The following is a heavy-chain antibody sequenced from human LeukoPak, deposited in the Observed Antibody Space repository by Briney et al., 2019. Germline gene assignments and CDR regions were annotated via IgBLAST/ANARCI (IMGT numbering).Heavy chain of an antibody. V-gene: IGHV3-48*01. D-gene: IGHD3-3*01. CDR2: ISSSSSTI. CDR3: AATATYYDFWSGYYKDY. CDR1: GFTFSSYS. J-gene: IGHJ4*02. Sequence: GGSLRLSCAASGFTFSSYSMNWVRQAPGKGLEWVSYISSSSSTIYYADSVKGRFTISRDNAKNSLYLQMNSLRAEDTAVYYCAATATYYDFWSGYYKDYWGQGTLVTVSS.